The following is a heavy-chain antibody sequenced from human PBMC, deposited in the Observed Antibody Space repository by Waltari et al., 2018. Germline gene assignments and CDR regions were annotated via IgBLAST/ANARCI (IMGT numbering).Heavy chain of an antibody. Sequence: EVQLVESGGGLVQPGGSLRLSCAASGFTFSSYWMHWVRQVPGKGLVWVSCINSDGSSTTYADSVKGRFTISRDNAKNTLYLQMNSLRAEDTAVYYCARALLQPEVRDGFGYWGQGTLITVSS. CDR1: GFTFSSYW. V-gene: IGHV3-74*01. D-gene: IGHD1-1*01. CDR3: ARALLQPEVRDGFGY. CDR2: INSDGSST. J-gene: IGHJ4*02.